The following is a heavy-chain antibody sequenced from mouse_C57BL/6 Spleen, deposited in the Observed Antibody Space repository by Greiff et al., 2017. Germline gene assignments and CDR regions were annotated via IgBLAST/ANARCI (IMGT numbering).Heavy chain of an antibody. CDR3: ARRAGTGYYAMDY. CDR2: INPYNGGT. CDR1: GYTFTDYY. V-gene: IGHV1-19*01. D-gene: IGHD3-3*01. Sequence: EVQLQQSGPVLVKPGASVKMSCKASGYTFTDYYMNWVKQSHGKSLEWIGVINPYNGGTSYNQKFKGKATLTVDKSSSTAYMELNSLTSEDSAVYYCARRAGTGYYAMDYWGQGTSVTVSS. J-gene: IGHJ4*01.